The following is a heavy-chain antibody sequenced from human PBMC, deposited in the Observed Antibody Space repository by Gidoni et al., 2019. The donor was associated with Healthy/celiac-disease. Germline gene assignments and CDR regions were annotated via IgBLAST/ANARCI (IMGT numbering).Heavy chain of an antibody. CDR2: IKHSGST. CDR1: GGSFSGYS. J-gene: IGHJ6*03. V-gene: IGHV4-34*01. CDR3: ARGRGYSYENYYYYYMDV. Sequence: QVQLQQWGAGLLKPSATLSLTCAVYGGSFSGYSWSWIRQPPGKGLEWIGEIKHSGSTNYNPSLKSRVTISVDTSKNQFSLKLSSVTAADTAVYYCARGRGYSYENYYYYYMDVWGKGTTVTVSS. D-gene: IGHD5-18*01.